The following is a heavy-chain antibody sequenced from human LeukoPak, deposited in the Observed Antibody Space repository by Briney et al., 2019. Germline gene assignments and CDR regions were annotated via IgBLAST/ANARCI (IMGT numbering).Heavy chain of an antibody. Sequence: SETLSLTCTVSGGSISSSSYYWGWIRQPPGKGLEWIGSIYYSGSTYYNPSLKSRVTISVDTSKNQFSLKLSSVTAADTAVYYCARHTGTWIQLWTYFDYWGQGTLVTVSS. D-gene: IGHD5-18*01. CDR1: GGSISSSSYY. V-gene: IGHV4-39*01. CDR3: ARHTGTWIQLWTYFDY. J-gene: IGHJ4*02. CDR2: IYYSGST.